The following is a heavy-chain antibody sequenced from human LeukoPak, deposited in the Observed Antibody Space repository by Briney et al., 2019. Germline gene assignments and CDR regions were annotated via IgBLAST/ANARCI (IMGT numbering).Heavy chain of an antibody. D-gene: IGHD3-16*01. V-gene: IGHV3-23*01. J-gene: IGHJ4*02. CDR2: ISGSGDST. CDR3: AKALGDWPTTLAY. Sequence: GGSLRLSCRASGFIFSHYAVNWVRQSPGKGLEGVSGISGSGDSTYYADSVKGRFTVSRDNSKNTLYLQMNSLTAADTTVYFCAKALGDWPTTLAYWGRGTLVTVSS. CDR1: GFIFSHYA.